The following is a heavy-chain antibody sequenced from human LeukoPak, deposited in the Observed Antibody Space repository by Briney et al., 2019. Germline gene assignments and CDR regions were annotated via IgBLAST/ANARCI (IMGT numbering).Heavy chain of an antibody. V-gene: IGHV3-30*02. J-gene: IGHJ4*02. CDR2: IRYDGSNI. CDR3: ARDPRYYYDSSGYYN. CDR1: GFTFSSYG. D-gene: IGHD3-22*01. Sequence: PGGSLRLSCAASGFTFSSYGMHWVRQAPGKGLEWVAYIRYDGSNIYYADSVKGRFTISRDNSKNTLYLQMNSLRAEDTAVYYCARDPRYYYDSSGYYNWGQGTLVTVSS.